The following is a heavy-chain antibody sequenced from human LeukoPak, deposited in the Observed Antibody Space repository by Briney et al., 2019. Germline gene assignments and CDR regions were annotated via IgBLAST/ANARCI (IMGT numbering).Heavy chain of an antibody. J-gene: IGHJ4*02. Sequence: GGSLRLSCAASGFTFSGYAMSWVRQAPGKGLEWVSAISGSGGSTYYADSVKGRFTISRDNSKNTLYLQMNSLRAEDTAVYYCAKDTDYGDYARDWGQGTLVTVSS. CDR2: ISGSGGST. D-gene: IGHD4-17*01. CDR1: GFTFSGYA. CDR3: AKDTDYGDYARD. V-gene: IGHV3-23*01.